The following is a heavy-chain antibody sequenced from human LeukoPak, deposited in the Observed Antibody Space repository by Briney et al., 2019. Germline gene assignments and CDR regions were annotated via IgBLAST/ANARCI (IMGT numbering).Heavy chain of an antibody. D-gene: IGHD3-10*02. Sequence: GGSLRLSCAASGFTFSSYEMNWVRQGPGKGLARVSYISSSGSTIYYADSVKGRFTISRDNAKNSLYLQMNSLRAEDTAVYYCAELGITMIGGVWGKGTTVTISS. CDR3: AELGITMIGGV. V-gene: IGHV3-48*03. CDR1: GFTFSSYE. J-gene: IGHJ6*04. CDR2: ISSSGSTI.